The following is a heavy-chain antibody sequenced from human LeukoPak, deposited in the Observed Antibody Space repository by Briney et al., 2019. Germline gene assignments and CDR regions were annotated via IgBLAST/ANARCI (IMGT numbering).Heavy chain of an antibody. CDR2: ISSSGSTI. V-gene: IGHV3-11*04. J-gene: IGHJ4*02. CDR1: GFTFSDYY. D-gene: IGHD3-9*01. CDR3: AKDHPRLRYFDWLRESNWNDEDLDY. Sequence: KSGGSLRLSCAASGFTFSDYYMSWIRQAPGKGLEWVSYISSSGSTIYYADSVKGRFTISRDNSKNTLYLQMNSLRAEDTAVYYCAKDHPRLRYFDWLRESNWNDEDLDYWGQGTLVTVSS.